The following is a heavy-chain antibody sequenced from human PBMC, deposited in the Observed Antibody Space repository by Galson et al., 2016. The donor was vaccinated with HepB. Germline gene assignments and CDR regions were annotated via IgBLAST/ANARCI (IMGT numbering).Heavy chain of an antibody. D-gene: IGHD3-22*01. CDR3: ARERAHSSGSYLGLSLEAIEH. Sequence: TLSLTCAASGGSISSGGDHWTWLRQPAGKGLEWIGRIYSSGTTNYNPSLKSRVSMSIDTSKNQFSLRLRSLTAADTAVYYCARERAHSSGSYLGLSLEAIEHWGQGTLVTVSS. CDR2: IYSSGTT. CDR1: GGSISSGGDH. J-gene: IGHJ4*02. V-gene: IGHV4-61*02.